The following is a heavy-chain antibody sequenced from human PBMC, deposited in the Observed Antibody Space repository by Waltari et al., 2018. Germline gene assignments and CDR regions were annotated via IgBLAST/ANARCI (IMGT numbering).Heavy chain of an antibody. D-gene: IGHD3-10*01. J-gene: IGHJ4*02. CDR2: INHSGSS. CDR3: ARGGTWFGELVLDY. V-gene: IGHV4-34*01. Sequence: QVQLQQWGAGLLKPSETLSLTCAVYGGSFSGYYWSWIRQPPVKGLEWIGEINHSGSSNYNPSLKSRVTISVDTSKNEFSLKLSSVTAADTAVYYCARGGTWFGELVLDYWGQGTLVTVSS. CDR1: GGSFSGYY.